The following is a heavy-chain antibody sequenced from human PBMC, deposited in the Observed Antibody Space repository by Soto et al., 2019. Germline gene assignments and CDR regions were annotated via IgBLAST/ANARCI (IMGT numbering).Heavy chain of an antibody. D-gene: IGHD2-15*01. V-gene: IGHV6-1*01. Sequence: SPTLSLTCAISGDSVSSNSAAWTWIRQSPSRGLEWLGRTYYRSKWYNDYAVSVKSRITINPDTSKNQFSLQLNSVTPEDTAVYYCAREVCSGGSCYPLHPYYYYYYMDVWGKGTTVTVSS. CDR1: GDSVSSNSAA. CDR3: AREVCSGGSCYPLHPYYYYYYMDV. CDR2: TYYRSKWYN. J-gene: IGHJ6*03.